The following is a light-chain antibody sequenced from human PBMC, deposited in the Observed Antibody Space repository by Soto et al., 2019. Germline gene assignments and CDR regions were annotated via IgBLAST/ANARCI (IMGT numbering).Light chain of an antibody. CDR2: GAS. Sequence: EIVLTQSPGTLSLSPGERATLSCRASQSVSSSYLAGYQQKPGQAPRLLIYGASSRATGIPDRFSGSGSETDFTLTISRLEPEDFAVYYCQQYGSSSWTLGQGTKVEIK. V-gene: IGKV3-20*01. CDR3: QQYGSSSWT. CDR1: QSVSSSY. J-gene: IGKJ1*01.